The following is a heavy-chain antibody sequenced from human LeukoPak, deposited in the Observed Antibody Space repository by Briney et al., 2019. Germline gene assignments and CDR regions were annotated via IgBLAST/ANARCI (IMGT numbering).Heavy chain of an antibody. J-gene: IGHJ3*02. CDR1: GGSINSGSYY. CDR3: AGPRREWFSSNGAFDI. D-gene: IGHD3-3*01. V-gene: IGHV4-39*01. CDR2: IYYSGST. Sequence: PSETLSLTCTVSGGSINSGSYYWGWIRQPPGKGLEWIGSIYYSGSTYYNPSLKSRVTISVDTSKNQFSLKLSSVTAADTAVYYCAGPRREWFSSNGAFDIWGQGTMVTVSS.